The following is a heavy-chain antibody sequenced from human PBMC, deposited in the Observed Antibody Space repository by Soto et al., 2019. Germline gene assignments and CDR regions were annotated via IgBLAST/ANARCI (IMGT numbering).Heavy chain of an antibody. Sequence: EVQLVESGGGLVKPGGSLRLSCAASGFTFSSYSMNWVRQAPGKGLEWVSSISSSSSYIYYADSVKGRFTISRDNAKNSLYLQMNSLRAEDTAVYYCARDEYYDFWSGIPAAFDYWGQGTLVTVSS. CDR3: ARDEYYDFWSGIPAAFDY. J-gene: IGHJ4*02. CDR1: GFTFSSYS. V-gene: IGHV3-21*01. CDR2: ISSSSSYI. D-gene: IGHD3-3*01.